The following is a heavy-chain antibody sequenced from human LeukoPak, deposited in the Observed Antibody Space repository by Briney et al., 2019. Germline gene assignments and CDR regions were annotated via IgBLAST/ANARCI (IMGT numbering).Heavy chain of an antibody. Sequence: PSETLSLTCAVYGGSFSGCYWSWIRQPPGKGLEWIGEINHSGSTNYNPSLKSRVTISVDTSKNQFSLKLSSVTAADTAVYYCARYCSSTSCFSWYYGMDVWGKGTTVTVSS. J-gene: IGHJ6*04. CDR2: INHSGST. CDR1: GGSFSGCY. V-gene: IGHV4-34*01. CDR3: ARYCSSTSCFSWYYGMDV. D-gene: IGHD2-2*01.